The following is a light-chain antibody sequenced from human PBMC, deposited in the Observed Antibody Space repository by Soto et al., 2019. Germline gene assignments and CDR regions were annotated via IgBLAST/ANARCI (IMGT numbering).Light chain of an antibody. V-gene: IGKV1-9*01. CDR2: AAS. CDR1: QGISSY. J-gene: IGKJ3*01. CDR3: QQLNSYPL. Sequence: DIQLTQSPSFLSASVGDRVTITCRASQGISSYLAWYQQKPGKAPKLLIYAASTLQSGVPSRFSGSGSGTEFTLTISSLQPEDFENYYDQQLNSYPLFGPGTKVDIK.